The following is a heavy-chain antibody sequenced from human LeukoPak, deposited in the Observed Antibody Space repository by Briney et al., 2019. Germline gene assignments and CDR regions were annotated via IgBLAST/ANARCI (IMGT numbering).Heavy chain of an antibody. D-gene: IGHD6-13*01. V-gene: IGHV3-23*01. J-gene: IGHJ4*02. Sequence: QTGGSLRLSCAASGFTFSTYSMSWVRQAPGKGLEWVSGISSSGGNTYYADSVKGRFTISRDNSKNRLHLQMNSLRAEDTAIFYCAKYPASGGYFDYWGQGTPVTVSS. CDR2: ISSSGGNT. CDR1: GFTFSTYS. CDR3: AKYPASGGYFDY.